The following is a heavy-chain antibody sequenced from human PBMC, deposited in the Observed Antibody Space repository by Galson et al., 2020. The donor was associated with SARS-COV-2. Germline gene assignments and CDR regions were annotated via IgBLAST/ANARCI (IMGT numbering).Heavy chain of an antibody. J-gene: IGHJ5*02. CDR1: GFTFSDYY. D-gene: IGHD2-15*01. CDR3: ARDCSCGSCSIT. Sequence: GGSLRLSCAASGFTFSDYYMSWIRQAPGKGLEWVSYISSSSSYTNYANSVKGRFTIARDNAKNSLYLQMNSLRAEDTAVYYCARDCSCGSCSITWGQGTLVTVSS. CDR2: ISSSSSYT. V-gene: IGHV3-11*06.